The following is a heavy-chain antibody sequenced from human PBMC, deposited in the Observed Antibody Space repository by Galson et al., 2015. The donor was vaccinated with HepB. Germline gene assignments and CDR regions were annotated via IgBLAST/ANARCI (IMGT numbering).Heavy chain of an antibody. Sequence: SLRLSCAASGFTFSSYAMHWVRQAPGKGLEYVSAISSNGGSTYYANSVKGRFTISRDNSKNTLYLQMGSLRAEDMAVYYCARDSTGIVGIWGYYYGMDAWGQGTTVTVSS. J-gene: IGHJ6*02. CDR1: GFTFSSYA. D-gene: IGHD1-26*01. CDR2: ISSNGGST. CDR3: ARDSTGIVGIWGYYYGMDA. V-gene: IGHV3-64*01.